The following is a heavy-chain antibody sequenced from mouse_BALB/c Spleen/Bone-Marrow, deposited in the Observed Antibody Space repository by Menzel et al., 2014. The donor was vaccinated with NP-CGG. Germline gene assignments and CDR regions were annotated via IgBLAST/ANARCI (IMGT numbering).Heavy chain of an antibody. CDR2: INPSNGGT. V-gene: IGHV1S81*02. Sequence: VKLQESGAELVKPGASVKLSCKASGYTLTSYYMCWVKQRPGQGLEWIGEINPSNGGTNFNEKFKSKATLTVDKSSSTAYMSLSSLTSEDSAVYYCTRSRRAMDHWGQGTSVTVSS. CDR1: GYTLTSYY. CDR3: TRSRRAMDH. D-gene: IGHD2-12*01. J-gene: IGHJ4*01.